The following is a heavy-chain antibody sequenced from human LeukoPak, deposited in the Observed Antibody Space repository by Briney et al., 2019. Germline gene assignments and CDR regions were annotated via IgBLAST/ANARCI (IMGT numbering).Heavy chain of an antibody. D-gene: IGHD1-26*01. Sequence: GGSLRLSCTAPGFTFTRNCMRWVRQAPGKGLEWVAAIPHDGSSALYADSVKGRFIISRDNSKNTQYLQMNSLRIEDSAVYYCATGSDFYYDSWGQGILVTVSS. V-gene: IGHV3-30-3*01. CDR3: ATGSDFYYDS. CDR2: IPHDGSSA. J-gene: IGHJ5*01. CDR1: GFTFTRNC.